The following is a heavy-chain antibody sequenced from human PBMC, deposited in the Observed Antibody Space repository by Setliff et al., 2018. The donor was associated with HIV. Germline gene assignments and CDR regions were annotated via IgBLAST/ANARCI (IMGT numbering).Heavy chain of an antibody. D-gene: IGHD5-12*01. J-gene: IGHJ3*02. V-gene: IGHV3-49*04. Sequence: PGGSLRLSCTASGFTFGDNFGDNAVSWVRQAPGKGLEWVGFIRSKAYGGTTEYAASVKGRFTISRDDSKSIAYLQMNSLKTEDTAVYYCTSERDGYNYGRPAFDIWGQGTMVTVSS. CDR1: GFTFGDNFGDNA. CDR3: TSERDGYNYGRPAFDI. CDR2: IRSKAYGGTT.